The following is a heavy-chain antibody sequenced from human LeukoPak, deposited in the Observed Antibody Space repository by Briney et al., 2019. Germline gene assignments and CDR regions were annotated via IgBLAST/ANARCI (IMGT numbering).Heavy chain of an antibody. D-gene: IGHD5-12*01. CDR3: ARGTKTGNTGYDWSY. J-gene: IGHJ4*02. V-gene: IGHV4-59*01. CDR2: IYYTGST. Sequence: SETRSLTCSVSGASFSPYYWTWIRQPPGRGLEWIGYIYYTGSTTYNSSLKSRVAMSVDTATNQFTLELSSVTAADTAVYYCARGTKTGNTGYDWSYWGQGSLVTVSS. CDR1: GASFSPYY.